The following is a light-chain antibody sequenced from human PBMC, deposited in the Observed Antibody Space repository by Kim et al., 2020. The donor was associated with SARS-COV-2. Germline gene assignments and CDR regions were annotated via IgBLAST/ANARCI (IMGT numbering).Light chain of an antibody. CDR1: SGSIASNY. V-gene: IGLV6-57*04. Sequence: LTQPHSVSESPGKTVTISCTRSSGSIASNYVQWYQQRPGSAPTTVIYEDNQRPSGVPDRFSGSIDGSSNSASLTISGLKTEDEADYYCQSYDSSNWVFGGGTQLTVL. CDR3: QSYDSSNWV. J-gene: IGLJ3*02. CDR2: EDN.